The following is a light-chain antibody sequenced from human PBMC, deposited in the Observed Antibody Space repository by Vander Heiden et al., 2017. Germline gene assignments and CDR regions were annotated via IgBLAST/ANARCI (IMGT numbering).Light chain of an antibody. V-gene: IGKV3-11*01. CDR3: QQRSNWPPTWT. CDR1: QWASSY. Sequence: EIVLTQSPATLSLSPGERATLSCRASQWASSYLAWYQQKPGQAPRLLIYDASTRATGIPARFSGSGSGTDFTLTISSLEPEDFAVYYCQQRSNWPPTWTFGQGTKVEIK. J-gene: IGKJ1*01. CDR2: DAS.